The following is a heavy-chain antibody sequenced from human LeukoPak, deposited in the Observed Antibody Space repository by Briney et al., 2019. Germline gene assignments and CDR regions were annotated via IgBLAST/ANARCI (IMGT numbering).Heavy chain of an antibody. CDR1: GYTFTSYD. Sequence: ASVKVSCKASGYTFTSYDINWVRQAPGQGLEWMGWMNPNSGNTGYAQKFQGRVTITRNTSISTAYMELSSLRSEDTAVYYCARVDPGRNAFDIWGQGTMVTVSS. CDR3: ARVDPGRNAFDI. CDR2: MNPNSGNT. D-gene: IGHD3-10*01. J-gene: IGHJ3*02. V-gene: IGHV1-8*03.